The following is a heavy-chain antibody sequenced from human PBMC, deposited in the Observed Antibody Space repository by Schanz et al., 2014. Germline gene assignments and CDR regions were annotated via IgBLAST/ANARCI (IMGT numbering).Heavy chain of an antibody. D-gene: IGHD4-17*01. CDR1: GFSFSSYG. CDR2: IWYDGNNK. V-gene: IGHV3-33*06. J-gene: IGHJ3*02. Sequence: VQLVESGGGLVQPGRSLRLSCAASGFSFSSYGMHWVLQAPGKGLEWVAVIWYDGNNKYTADSVRGRFTISRDNSKNTLDLQMNSLRDEDTALYYCAKDMHKDYGGKPQAFDIWGQGTMVTVSS. CDR3: AKDMHKDYGGKPQAFDI.